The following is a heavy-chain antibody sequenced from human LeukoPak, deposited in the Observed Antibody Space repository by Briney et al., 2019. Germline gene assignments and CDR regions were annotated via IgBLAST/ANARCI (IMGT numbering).Heavy chain of an antibody. CDR3: AKAGDDFWSSYYDTMYYSDY. CDR2: ISGSGGST. J-gene: IGHJ4*02. D-gene: IGHD3-3*01. Sequence: GGSLRLSCAASGFTFSSYAMSWVRQAPGKGLEWVSAISGSGGSTYYADSVKGRFTISRDNSKNTLYLQMNSLRAEDTAVYYCAKAGDDFWSSYYDTMYYSDYWGQGTLVTVSS. CDR1: GFTFSSYA. V-gene: IGHV3-23*01.